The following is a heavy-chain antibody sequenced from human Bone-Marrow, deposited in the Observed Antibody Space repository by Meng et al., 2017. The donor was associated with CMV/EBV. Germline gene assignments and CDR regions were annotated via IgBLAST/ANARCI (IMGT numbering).Heavy chain of an antibody. V-gene: IGHV4-4*02. CDR1: GGSISSSNW. Sequence: SETLSLTCAVSGGSISSSNWWSWVRQPPGKGLEWIGEIYHSGSTNYNPSLKSRVTISVDKSKNQFSLKLSSVTAADTAVYYCARTDSSSSYYRGYYYGMDVWGQGTTVTVSS. CDR3: ARTDSSSSYYRGYYYGMDV. J-gene: IGHJ6*02. D-gene: IGHD6-6*01. CDR2: IYHSGST.